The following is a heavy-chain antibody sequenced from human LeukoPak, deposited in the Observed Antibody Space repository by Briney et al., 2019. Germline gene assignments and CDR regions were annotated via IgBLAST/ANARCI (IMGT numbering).Heavy chain of an antibody. J-gene: IGHJ4*02. V-gene: IGHV4-31*03. CDR1: GGSISSGGYY. CDR3: ARLSTIAVADPGDY. D-gene: IGHD6-13*01. Sequence: PSETLSLTCTVSGGSISSGGYYWSWIRQHPGKGLEWIGYIYYSGSTYYNASLKSRVTISVDTSKDQFSLKLTSVTAADTAVYYCARLSTIAVADPGDYWGLGTLVTVSS. CDR2: IYYSGST.